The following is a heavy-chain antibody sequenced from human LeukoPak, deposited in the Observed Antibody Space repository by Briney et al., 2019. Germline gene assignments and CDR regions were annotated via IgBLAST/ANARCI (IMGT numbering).Heavy chain of an antibody. J-gene: IGHJ1*01. V-gene: IGHV4-59*01. CDR1: GGSISSYY. CDR2: IYYSGST. Sequence: SETLSLTCTVSGGSISSYYWSWIRQPPGKGLEWIGYIYYSGSTNYNPSLKSRVTISVDTSKNQFSLKLSSVTAADTAVYYCARDQIMAPGHEHWGQGTLVTVSS. D-gene: IGHD3-16*01. CDR3: ARDQIMAPGHEH.